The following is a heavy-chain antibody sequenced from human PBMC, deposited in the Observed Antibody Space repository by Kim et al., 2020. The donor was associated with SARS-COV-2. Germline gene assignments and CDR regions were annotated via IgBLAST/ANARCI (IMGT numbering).Heavy chain of an antibody. Sequence: GGSLRLSCAASGFTFSSYAMSWVRQAPGKGLEWVSAISGSGGSTYYADSVKGRFTISRDNSKNTLYLQMNSLRAEDTAVYYCAKSTVLEGFGGLLGFMGCYSYGMDVWGQRATVTVSS. V-gene: IGHV3-23*01. CDR2: ISGSGGST. CDR1: GFTFSSYA. D-gene: IGHD3-10*01. J-gene: IGHJ6*02. CDR3: AKSTVLEGFGGLLGFMGCYSYGMDV.